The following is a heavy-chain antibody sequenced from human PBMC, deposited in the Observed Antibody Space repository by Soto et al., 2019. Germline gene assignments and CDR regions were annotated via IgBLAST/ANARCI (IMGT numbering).Heavy chain of an antibody. J-gene: IGHJ6*02. CDR2: IYPRGGTT. CDR3: ARVGYSSTGTTFHYPGLDV. V-gene: IGHV1-46*01. Sequence: QVQLVQSGAEVKKPGASVKVSCKASGYNFTSHYMHWVRQAPGQGLESMGIIYPRGGTTIYAQKCQGRVTMTRDTSPHTFYMELSSMRSEDTAMYYCARVGYSSTGTTFHYPGLDVWGQGTTVTVSS. D-gene: IGHD3-22*01. CDR1: GYNFTSHY.